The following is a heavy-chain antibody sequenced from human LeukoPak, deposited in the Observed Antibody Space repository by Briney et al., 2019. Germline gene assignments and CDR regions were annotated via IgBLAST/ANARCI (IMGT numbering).Heavy chain of an antibody. V-gene: IGHV4-39*01. CDR3: ARHTDSGATTSHFDY. J-gene: IGHJ4*02. Sequence: SETLSLTCTVSGGSISSSSYYWGWIRQPPGKGLEWIGSIYYSGSTYYNPSLKSRVTISVDTSKNQFPLKLSSVTAADTAVYYCARHTDSGATTSHFDYWGQGTLVTVSS. CDR1: GGSISSSSYY. D-gene: IGHD1-26*01. CDR2: IYYSGST.